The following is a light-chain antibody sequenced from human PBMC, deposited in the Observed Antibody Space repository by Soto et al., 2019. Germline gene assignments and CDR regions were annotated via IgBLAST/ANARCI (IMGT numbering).Light chain of an antibody. CDR1: QSVSSY. CDR3: QQRSKWPIT. J-gene: IGKJ5*01. CDR2: DAS. Sequence: EILLTRSPCTLSLSPGERATLSCRASQSVSSYLAWYQQKPGQAPRLFIYDASNRATGIPTRFSGSGSGTDFTLTISSLEPEDFALYYCQQRSKWPITFGQGTRLEIK. V-gene: IGKV3-11*01.